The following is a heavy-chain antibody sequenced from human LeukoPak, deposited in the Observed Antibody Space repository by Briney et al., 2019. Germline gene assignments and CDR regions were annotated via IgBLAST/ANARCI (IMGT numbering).Heavy chain of an antibody. CDR1: GGSISSYY. D-gene: IGHD3-10*01. CDR2: IYYSGST. J-gene: IGHJ6*03. Sequence: PSETLSLTCTVSGGSISSYYWSWIRQPAGKGLEWIGYIYYSGSTNYNPSLKSRVTISVDTSKNQFSLKLSSVTAADTAVYYCARSPGVYCYYYYMDVWGKGTTVTISS. CDR3: ARSPGVYCYYYYMDV. V-gene: IGHV4-59*01.